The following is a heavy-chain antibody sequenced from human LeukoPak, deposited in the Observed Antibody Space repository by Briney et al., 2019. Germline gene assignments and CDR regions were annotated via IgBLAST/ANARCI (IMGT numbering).Heavy chain of an antibody. V-gene: IGHV4-61*01. CDR1: GGSVSSGSYY. CDR2: IYYSGST. Sequence: PSETLSLTCIVSGGSVSSGSYYWSWIRQPPGKGLEWIGYIYYSGSTNYNPSLKSRVTISVDTSKNQFSLKLSSVIAADTAVYYCARGYFFDYWGQGTLVTVSS. CDR3: ARGYFFDY. J-gene: IGHJ4*02.